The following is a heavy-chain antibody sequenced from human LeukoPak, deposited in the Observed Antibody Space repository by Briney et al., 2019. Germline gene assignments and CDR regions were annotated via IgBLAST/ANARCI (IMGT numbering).Heavy chain of an antibody. Sequence: GGSLRLSCAASGFTFSSYWMSWVRQAPGEGLEWEANIKQDGSEKYYVDSVKGRFTISRDNAKNSLYRQMNSLRAEDTAVYYCARDPYSSGWPSYYYYGMDVWGQGTTVTVSS. CDR2: IKQDGSEK. V-gene: IGHV3-7*01. CDR1: GFTFSSYW. CDR3: ARDPYSSGWPSYYYYGMDV. J-gene: IGHJ6*02. D-gene: IGHD6-19*01.